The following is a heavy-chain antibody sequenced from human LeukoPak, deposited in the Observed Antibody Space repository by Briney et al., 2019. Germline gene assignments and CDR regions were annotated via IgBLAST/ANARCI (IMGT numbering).Heavy chain of an antibody. D-gene: IGHD6-13*01. V-gene: IGHV3-23*01. CDR2: ISGSGGNT. J-gene: IGHJ4*02. Sequence: GGSLRLSCAASGFTFSSYAMSWVRQAPGKGLEWVSAISGSGGNTYYADSVKGRFTISRDNSKNTLYLHMSSLSAEDSAVYYCANAAAAGSLYYFDFWGQGTLVTVSA. CDR1: GFTFSSYA. CDR3: ANAAAAGSLYYFDF.